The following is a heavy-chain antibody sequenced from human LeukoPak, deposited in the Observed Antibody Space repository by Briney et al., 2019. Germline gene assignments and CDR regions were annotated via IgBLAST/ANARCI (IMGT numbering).Heavy chain of an antibody. CDR3: ARQDIVVVPAADYYYYGMDV. D-gene: IGHD2-2*01. Sequence: SVKVSCKASGGTFSSYAISWVRQAPGQGLEWMGGIIPIFGTANYAQKFQGRVTITADESTSTAYMELSSLRSEDTAVYYCARQDIVVVPAADYYYYGMDVWGQGTTVTVSS. J-gene: IGHJ6*02. CDR1: GGTFSSYA. CDR2: IIPIFGTA. V-gene: IGHV1-69*13.